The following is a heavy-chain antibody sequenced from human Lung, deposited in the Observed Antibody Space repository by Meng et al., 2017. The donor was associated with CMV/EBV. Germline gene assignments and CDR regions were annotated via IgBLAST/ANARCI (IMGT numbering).Heavy chain of an antibody. J-gene: IGHJ6*02. CDR3: ARDRVLRGVNGLDV. CDR1: GYSFRTFG. CDR2: ISAYNGNT. Sequence: SVKVSXKAPGYSFRTFGISWVRKAPGQGLEWMGWISAYNGNTTYTQKLQGRVTMTRDTSTRTVYMELRSLRSDDTAVYYCARDRVLRGVNGLDVWGQGTTVTVSS. D-gene: IGHD3-10*01. V-gene: IGHV1-18*01.